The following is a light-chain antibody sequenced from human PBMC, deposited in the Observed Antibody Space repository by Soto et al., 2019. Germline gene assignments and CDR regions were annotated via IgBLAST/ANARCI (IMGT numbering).Light chain of an antibody. Sequence: QSALTQPPSASGSPGQSVTISCTGTSSDIGDYNYVSWYQHHPGKAPKLMIYEVSKRPSGVPDRFSGSKSVNTASLTVSGLQAEDAADYYCSSYAGSNNPIVFGTGTKLTVL. CDR2: EVS. V-gene: IGLV2-8*01. CDR3: SSYAGSNNPIV. J-gene: IGLJ1*01. CDR1: SSDIGDYNY.